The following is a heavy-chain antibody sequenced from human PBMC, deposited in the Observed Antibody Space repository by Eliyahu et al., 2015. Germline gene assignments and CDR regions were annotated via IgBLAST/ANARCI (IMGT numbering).Heavy chain of an antibody. D-gene: IGHD2-15*01. CDR3: ATNGCSGGSCYSNANNWFDP. CDR1: GGSISXSSYY. J-gene: IGHJ5*02. CDR2: IYYSGST. V-gene: IGHV4-39*01. Sequence: QLQLQESGPGLVKASETLSLTCTVXGGSISXSSYYWGWXRQPPGKGPEWIGSIYYSGSTYYNXSLKSRVTISVDTSKNQFSLKLSSVTAADTAVYYCATNGCSGGSCYSNANNWFDPWGQGILVTVSS.